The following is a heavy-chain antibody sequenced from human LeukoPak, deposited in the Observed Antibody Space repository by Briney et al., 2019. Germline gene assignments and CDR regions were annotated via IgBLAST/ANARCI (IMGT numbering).Heavy chain of an antibody. D-gene: IGHD3-9*01. J-gene: IGHJ4*02. V-gene: IGHV3-15*01. Sequence: GGSLRLSCAASGFTFSNAWMSWVRQAPGKGLEWVGRIKSKTGGGTTDYAAPVKGRFTISRDDSKNTLYLQMNSLKTEDTAVYYCTTGILHILTGYYSDYWGQGTLVTVSS. CDR3: TTGILHILTGYYSDY. CDR2: IKSKTGGGTT. CDR1: GFTFSNAW.